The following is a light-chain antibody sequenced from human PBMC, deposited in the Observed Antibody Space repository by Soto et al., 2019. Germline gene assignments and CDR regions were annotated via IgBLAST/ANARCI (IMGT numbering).Light chain of an antibody. CDR3: XXXXTWPPIT. CDR1: QNVEGY. J-gene: IGKJ5*01. CDR2: DAS. Sequence: EIVLTQSPATLSLSPGERATLSCRASQNVEGYLAWYQQKPGQAPRLLIYDASNRATGIPARFSGSGSGTDFTLTISSLEPEXXXXXXXXXXXTWPPITFGQGTRLEIK. V-gene: IGKV3-11*01.